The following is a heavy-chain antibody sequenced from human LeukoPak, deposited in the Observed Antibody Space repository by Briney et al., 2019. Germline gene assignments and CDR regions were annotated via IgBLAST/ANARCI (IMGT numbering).Heavy chain of an antibody. Sequence: ASVKASCKASGYTFTSYDINRVRQATGQRLEWMGWMNPNSGNTGYAQKFQGRVTITRNTSISTAYMELSSLRSEDTAVYYCARPRGYYDSFDYWGQGTLVTVSS. CDR1: GYTFTSYD. D-gene: IGHD3-22*01. V-gene: IGHV1-8*03. CDR2: MNPNSGNT. CDR3: ARPRGYYDSFDY. J-gene: IGHJ4*02.